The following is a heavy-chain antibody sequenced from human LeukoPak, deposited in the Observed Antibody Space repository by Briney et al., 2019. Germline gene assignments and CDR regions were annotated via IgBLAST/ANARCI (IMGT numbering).Heavy chain of an antibody. CDR1: GGSVSSGSYY. Sequence: PSETLSLTCTVSGGSVSSGSYYWSWIRQPPGKGLEWIGYIYYSGSTSYNPSLKSRVTISVDTSKNQFSLKLSSVTAADTAVYYCASAMAEKDIDYWGQGTLVTVSS. D-gene: IGHD5-18*01. CDR2: IYYSGST. CDR3: ASAMAEKDIDY. V-gene: IGHV4-61*01. J-gene: IGHJ4*02.